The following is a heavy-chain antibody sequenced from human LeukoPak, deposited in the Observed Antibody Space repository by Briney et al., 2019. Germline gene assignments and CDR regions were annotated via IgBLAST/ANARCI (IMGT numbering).Heavy chain of an antibody. CDR3: ARAAGYCSGGSCYSRDNWFDP. V-gene: IGHV4-38-2*01. CDR1: GYSISSGYY. CDR2: IYHSGST. Sequence: SETLSPTCAVSGYSISSGYYWGWIRQPPGKGLXXXXSIYHSGSTYYNPSLKSRVTISVDTSKNQFSLKLSSVTAADTAVYYCARAAGYCSGGSCYSRDNWFDPWGQGTLVTVSS. J-gene: IGHJ5*02. D-gene: IGHD2-15*01.